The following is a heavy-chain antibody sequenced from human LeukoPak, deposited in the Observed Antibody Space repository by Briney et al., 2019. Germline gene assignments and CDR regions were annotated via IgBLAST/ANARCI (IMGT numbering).Heavy chain of an antibody. CDR2: LDPEDGET. CDR3: ATNRVGGSGYGIDY. D-gene: IGHD3-22*01. J-gene: IGHJ4*02. CDR1: GYTFTDYY. Sequence: ATVKISCEVSGYTFTDYYMHWVQQAPGKGLEWMGLLDPEDGETIYAEKFQGRVTITADTSTDTAYMELSSLRSEDTAVYYCATNRVGGSGYGIDYGGQGTLVTVSS. V-gene: IGHV1-69-2*01.